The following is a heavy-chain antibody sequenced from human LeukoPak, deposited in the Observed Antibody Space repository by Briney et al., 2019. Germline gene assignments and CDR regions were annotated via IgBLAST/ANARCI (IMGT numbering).Heavy chain of an antibody. CDR2: TYYRSKWYN. D-gene: IGHD4-23*01. V-gene: IGHV6-1*01. CDR1: GDSVSSNSAA. CDR3: ASTYGGHFQH. Sequence: QTLSLTCAISGDSVSSNSAAWNWIRQYPSRGLEWLGRTYYRSKWYNEYAISVKSRITINPDTSKNQFSLQLNSVTPEDTAAYYCASTYGGHFQHWGQGTLVTVSS. J-gene: IGHJ1*01.